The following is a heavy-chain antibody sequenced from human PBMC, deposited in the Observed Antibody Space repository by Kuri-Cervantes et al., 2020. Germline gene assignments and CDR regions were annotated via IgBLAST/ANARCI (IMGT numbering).Heavy chain of an antibody. V-gene: IGHV3-9*01. Sequence: SLKISCAASGFTFSSYAMSWVRQAPGKGLEWVSGISWNSGSIGYADSVKGRFTISRDNAKNSLYLQMNSLRAEDTAVYYCAREGDNYGDYEFDYWGQGTLVTVSS. J-gene: IGHJ4*02. CDR1: GFTFSSYA. CDR2: ISWNSGSI. D-gene: IGHD4-17*01. CDR3: AREGDNYGDYEFDY.